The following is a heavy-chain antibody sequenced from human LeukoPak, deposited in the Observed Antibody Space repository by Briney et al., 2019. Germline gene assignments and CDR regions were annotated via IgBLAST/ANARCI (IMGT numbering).Heavy chain of an antibody. D-gene: IGHD3-22*01. CDR2: ISPSGSHK. V-gene: IGHV3-21*01. J-gene: IGHJ5*01. CDR1: GFTFSSYI. Sequence: PGGSLRLSCAASGFTFSSYIMNWVRQAQRKGMEWVSSISPSGSHKYYADSVKGRFTISRDNAKNSVSLQMNSLRAEDTAVYYCARVSDSTPDEGSWGQGTLVTVSS. CDR3: ARVSDSTPDEGS.